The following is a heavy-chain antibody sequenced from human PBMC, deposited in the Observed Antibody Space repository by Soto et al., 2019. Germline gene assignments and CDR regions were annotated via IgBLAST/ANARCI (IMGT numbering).Heavy chain of an antibody. CDR2: IYYSGST. CDR3: ARSSMVHYYYYGMDV. V-gene: IGHV4-59*01. J-gene: IGHJ6*02. CDR1: GGSISSYY. D-gene: IGHD3-10*01. Sequence: SDTLSLTCTVSGGSISSYYWSWIRQPPGKGLEWIGYIYYSGSTNYNPSLKSRVTISVDTSKNQFSLKLSSVTAADTAVYYCARSSMVHYYYYGMDVWGQGTTVTVSS.